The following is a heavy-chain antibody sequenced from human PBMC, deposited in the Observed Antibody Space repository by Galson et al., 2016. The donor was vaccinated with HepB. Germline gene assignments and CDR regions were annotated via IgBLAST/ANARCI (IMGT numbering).Heavy chain of an antibody. CDR1: GFTFSNYG. Sequence: SLRLSCAASGFTFSNYGMHWLRLAPGKGLEWVTTISFHGVDQFYADSVRGRFTISRDDSRNTVYLQMTSLRAEDTAVYYCVREVDFGDCPWGPGAQVTVSS. CDR2: ISFHGVDQ. V-gene: IGHV3-30*03. J-gene: IGHJ5*02. CDR3: VREVDFGDCP. D-gene: IGHD2-21*02.